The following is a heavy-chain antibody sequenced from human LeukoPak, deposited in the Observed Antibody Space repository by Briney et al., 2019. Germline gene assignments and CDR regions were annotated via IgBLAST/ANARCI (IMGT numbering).Heavy chain of an antibody. CDR3: ASPGSGYDYPIDFDY. V-gene: IGHV3-7*01. CDR1: GFTFSSYW. Sequence: GGSLKLSCAASGFTFSSYWMSWVRQAPGKGLEWVANIKQDGSEKYYVDSVKGRFTISRDNAKNSLYLQMNSLRAEDTAVYYCASPGSGYDYPIDFDYWGQGTLVTVSS. CDR2: IKQDGSEK. D-gene: IGHD5-12*01. J-gene: IGHJ4*02.